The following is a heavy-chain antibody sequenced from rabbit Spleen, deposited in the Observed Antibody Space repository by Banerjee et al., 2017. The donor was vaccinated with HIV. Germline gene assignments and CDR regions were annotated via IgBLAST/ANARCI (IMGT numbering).Heavy chain of an antibody. CDR3: ARIPHIDGYPEYFHL. CDR2: IYVDSGNS. D-gene: IGHD6-1*01. V-gene: IGHV1S45*01. CDR1: GFSFSSGYW. J-gene: IGHJ4*01. Sequence: QQQVEESGGDLVKPEGSLTLTCTASGFSFSSGYWICWVRQAPGKGLEWIACIYVDSGNSYYASWAKGRFTLSKTSSTTVTLQMTSLTAADTATYFCARIPHIDGYPEYFHLWGQGTLVTVS.